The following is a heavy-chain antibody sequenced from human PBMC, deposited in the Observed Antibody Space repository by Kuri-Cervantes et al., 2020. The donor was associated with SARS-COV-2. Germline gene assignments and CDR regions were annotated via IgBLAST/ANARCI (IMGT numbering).Heavy chain of an antibody. CDR2: IYYSGTT. CDR1: GDSISPYY. V-gene: IGHV4-59*08. Sequence: SETLSLTCTVSGDSISPYYWSWIRQSPGRGLEWIGYIYYSGTTYYNPSLKSRVTISIDTSKSQFSLKLTSVTAADTAVYYCARHLFGVGSTFDYWGQGNPVTVSS. D-gene: IGHD1-26*01. CDR3: ARHLFGVGSTFDY. J-gene: IGHJ4*02.